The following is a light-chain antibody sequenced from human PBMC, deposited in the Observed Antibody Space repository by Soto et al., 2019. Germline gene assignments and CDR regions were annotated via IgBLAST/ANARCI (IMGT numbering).Light chain of an antibody. J-gene: IGKJ2*01. V-gene: IGKV1-39*01. CDR1: QTVNNY. CDR2: AAS. CDR3: QQSYTSLHP. Sequence: DIQLTQSPSSLSASVGDTVTITCRAGQTVNNYLNWYQHKPGEVPTLLIYAASSLQSGVPSRFSATASGTDFTLTIINLQPAYLGTYYCQQSYTSLHPFCQGTTLEIK.